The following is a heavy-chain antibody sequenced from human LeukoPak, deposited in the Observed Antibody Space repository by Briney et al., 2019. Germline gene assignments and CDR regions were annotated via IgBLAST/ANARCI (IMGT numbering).Heavy chain of an antibody. CDR1: GFTFSSYW. CDR2: TNSDGKTT. J-gene: IGHJ4*02. D-gene: IGHD4-17*01. V-gene: IGHV3-74*01. Sequence: GGSLRLSCAASGFTFSSYWMHWVRQAPGKGLVWVSRTNSDGKTTRYADSAKGRFTISRDNAKNTLYLQMNSLRAEDTAVNYCARGIRCLDYWGQGSLVTVSS. CDR3: ARGIRCLDY.